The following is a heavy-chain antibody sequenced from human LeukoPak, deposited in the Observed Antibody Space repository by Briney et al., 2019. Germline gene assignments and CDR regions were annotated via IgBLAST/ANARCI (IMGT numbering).Heavy chain of an antibody. D-gene: IGHD4-23*01. Sequence: SVKVSCKASGGTFSSYAISWVRQAPGQGLEWMGRIIPIFGIANYAPKFQGRVTITADKSTSTAYMELSSLRSEDTAVYYCARDWLDYGGGFDYWGQGTLVTVSS. CDR2: IIPIFGIA. J-gene: IGHJ4*02. CDR1: GGTFSSYA. V-gene: IGHV1-69*04. CDR3: ARDWLDYGGGFDY.